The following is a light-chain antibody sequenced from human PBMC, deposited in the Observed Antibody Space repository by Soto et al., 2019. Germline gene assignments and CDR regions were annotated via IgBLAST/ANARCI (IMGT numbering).Light chain of an antibody. CDR1: QGIGID. J-gene: IGKJ4*01. V-gene: IGKV1-17*01. CDR2: AAS. CDR3: LQHNDYPLT. Sequence: DILMTQSPSSLSASVGDRVTITCRASQGIGIDLAWYQQKPEKAPKRLIDAASSLQSGVPSRFSGGGSGTEFTLTISSLQPEDFATYYCLQHNDYPLTFGGGTKVAIK.